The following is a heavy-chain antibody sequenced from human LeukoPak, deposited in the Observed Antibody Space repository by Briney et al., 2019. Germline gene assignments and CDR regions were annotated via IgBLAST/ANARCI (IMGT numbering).Heavy chain of an antibody. CDR3: AREYNWNWDFDY. CDR1: GFTFSSYA. CDR2: ISGSGGST. J-gene: IGHJ4*02. D-gene: IGHD1-1*01. V-gene: IGHV3-23*01. Sequence: GGSLRLSCAVSGFTFSSYAMSWVRQAPGKGLEWVSAISGSGGSTYYADSVKGRFTISRDNSKNTLYLQMNSLRAEDTAVYYCAREYNWNWDFDYWGQGTLVTVSS.